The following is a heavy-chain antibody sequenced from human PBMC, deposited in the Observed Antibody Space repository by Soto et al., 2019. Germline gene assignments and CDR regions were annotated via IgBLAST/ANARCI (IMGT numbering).Heavy chain of an antibody. CDR2: IYYSGST. V-gene: IGHV4-31*03. CDR1: GGSISSGGYY. J-gene: IGHJ6*02. D-gene: IGHD6-6*01. Sequence: QVQLQESGPGLVKPSQTLSLTCTVSGGSISSGGYYWSWIRQHPGKGLSWIGYIYYSGSTYYNPSLMSRVTISVDKSKNLCSLKLSSVTAADTAVYYCARGGSSSYRGGPGQPTDYYYYYYGMDVWGQGTTVTVSS. CDR3: ARGGSSSYRGGPGQPTDYYYYYYGMDV.